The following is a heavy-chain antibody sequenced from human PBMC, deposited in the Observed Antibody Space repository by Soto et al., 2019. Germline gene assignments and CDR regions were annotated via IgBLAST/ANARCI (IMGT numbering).Heavy chain of an antibody. V-gene: IGHV2-5*02. CDR1: GFSLTTSGVG. CDR2: IYWDNDT. J-gene: IGHJ4*02. D-gene: IGHD3-3*01. CDR3: AHRVLHTVFGLVTTTAIYFDF. Sequence: QITLNESGPTQVKPRQTLTLTCTFSGFSLTTSGVGVGWIRQSPGKAPEWLALIYWDNDTRYSPSLKSRLTITKDTSKHHVVLTMDELHPADTATYYCAHRVLHTVFGLVTTTAIYFDFWGQGTPVAVSS.